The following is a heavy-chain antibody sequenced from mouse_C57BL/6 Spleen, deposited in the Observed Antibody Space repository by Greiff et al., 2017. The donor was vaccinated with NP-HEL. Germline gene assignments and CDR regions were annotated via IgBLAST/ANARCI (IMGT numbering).Heavy chain of an antibody. CDR2: ISSGSSTI. J-gene: IGHJ2*01. CDR1: GFTFSDYG. Sequence: EVMLVESGGGLVKPGGSLKLSCAASGFTFSDYGMHWVRQAPEKGLEWVAYISSGSSTIYYADTVKGRFTISRDNAKNTLFLQMASLRSEDTAMYYCARSLNWDYFDYWGQGTTLTVSS. V-gene: IGHV5-17*01. CDR3: ARSLNWDYFDY. D-gene: IGHD4-1*02.